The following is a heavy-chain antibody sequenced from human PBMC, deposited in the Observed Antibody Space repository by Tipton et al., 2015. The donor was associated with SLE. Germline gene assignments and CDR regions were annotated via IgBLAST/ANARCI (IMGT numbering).Heavy chain of an antibody. J-gene: IGHJ4*02. CDR1: GFTFSSYA. Sequence: RSLRLSCAASGFTFSSYAMSWVRQAPGKGLEWVSAISYDGSDKYYADSVKGRFTISRDNSKNTLYLQMSSLRPEDTAVYYCARVVLLGGEFPDLDYWGQGTLVTVSS. CDR2: ISYDGSDK. CDR3: ARVVLLGGEFPDLDY. V-gene: IGHV3-30*04. D-gene: IGHD3-16*01.